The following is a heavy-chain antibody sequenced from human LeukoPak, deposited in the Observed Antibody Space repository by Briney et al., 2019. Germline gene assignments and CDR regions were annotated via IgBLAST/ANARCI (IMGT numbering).Heavy chain of an antibody. CDR3: ARAYRYYSPFDY. J-gene: IGHJ4*02. D-gene: IGHD5-18*01. Sequence: GGSLRLSCAASGFIFSDYNLHWVRQAPGRGLEWVSYLSRRSSTIYYADSLKGRITTSRDDATNSLYLQMNSLGGEDTAVYYCARAYRYYSPFDYWGQGTLVTVSS. CDR2: LSRRSSTI. CDR1: GFIFSDYN. V-gene: IGHV3-48*01.